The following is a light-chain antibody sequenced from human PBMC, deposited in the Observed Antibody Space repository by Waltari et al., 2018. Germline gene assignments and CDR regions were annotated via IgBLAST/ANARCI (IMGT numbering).Light chain of an antibody. CDR1: QSVGRY. CDR3: QKYVSLPAT. CDR2: DAS. Sequence: EIVLTQSPATLSLSPGERATLSCRASQSVGRYLAWYQQKPGQAPRLLIYDASIRATGLPDRFSGSGSGTDFSLTISRLEPEDFAVYYCQKYVSLPATFGQGTKGEIK. V-gene: IGKV3-20*01. J-gene: IGKJ1*01.